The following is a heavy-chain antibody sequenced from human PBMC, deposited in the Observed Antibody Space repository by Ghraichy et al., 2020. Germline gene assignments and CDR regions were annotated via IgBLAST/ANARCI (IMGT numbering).Heavy chain of an antibody. CDR3: ATWHQLQYDSDYYNGMDV. J-gene: IGHJ6*02. V-gene: IGHV1-24*01. CDR1: GNTLTELP. D-gene: IGHD2-2*02. Sequence: ASVKVSCKVSGNTLTELPIHWVRQAPGKGLEWMGGFDPQNADVIYAQRFEGRVTMTEDTSTDTAYMELSSLRSEDTAVYYCATWHQLQYDSDYYNGMDVWGRGTTITVSS. CDR2: FDPQNADV.